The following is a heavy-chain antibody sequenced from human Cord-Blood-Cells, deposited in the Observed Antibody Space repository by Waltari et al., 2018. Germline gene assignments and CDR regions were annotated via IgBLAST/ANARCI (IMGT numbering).Heavy chain of an antibody. V-gene: IGHV3-9*01. CDR1: GFTFDDYA. Sequence: EVQLVESGGGLVQPGRSLRLSCAASGFTFDDYAMHWVRQDPGKGLEWVSGISWNSGSIGYADSVKGRFTISRDNAKNSLYLQMNSLRAEDTALYYCAKGYYYDSSGYYYDAFDIWGQGTMVTVSS. D-gene: IGHD3-22*01. CDR3: AKGYYYDSSGYYYDAFDI. J-gene: IGHJ3*02. CDR2: ISWNSGSI.